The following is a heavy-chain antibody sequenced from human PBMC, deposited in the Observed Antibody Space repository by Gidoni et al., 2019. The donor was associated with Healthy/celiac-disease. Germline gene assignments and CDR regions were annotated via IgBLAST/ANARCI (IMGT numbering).Heavy chain of an antibody. V-gene: IGHV1-69*19. J-gene: IGHJ3*02. D-gene: IGHD3-3*01. CDR1: GGPFSSYA. CDR2: IIPIFGTA. CDR3: AREATIFGVVRGQHDAFDI. Sequence: QVQLVQSGAEVKKPGSSVKVSCKASGGPFSSYAISWVRQAPGQGLEWMGGIIPIFGTANYAQKFQGRVTITADESTSTAYMELSSLRSEDTAVYYCAREATIFGVVRGQHDAFDIWGQGTMVTVSS.